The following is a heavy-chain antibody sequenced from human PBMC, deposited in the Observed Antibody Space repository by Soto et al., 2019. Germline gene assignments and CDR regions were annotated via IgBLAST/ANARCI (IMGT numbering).Heavy chain of an antibody. CDR1: GGSFSGYY. Sequence: LSLTCAVYGGSFSGYYWSWIRQPPGKGLEWIGEINHSGSTNYNPSLKSRVAISVDTSKNQFSLKLSSVTAADTAVYYCARGAPGTTVTGIDYYYYYGMDVWGQGTTVTVS. CDR3: ARGAPGTTVTGIDYYYYYGMDV. V-gene: IGHV4-34*01. CDR2: INHSGST. D-gene: IGHD4-17*01. J-gene: IGHJ6*02.